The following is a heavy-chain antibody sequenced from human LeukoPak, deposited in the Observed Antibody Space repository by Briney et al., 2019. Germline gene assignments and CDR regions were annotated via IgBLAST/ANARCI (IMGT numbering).Heavy chain of an antibody. CDR3: AGNYYDSSGYYYEDY. V-gene: IGHV3-30*07. D-gene: IGHD3-22*01. Sequence: GGSLRLSCAASGFTLSSYAMHWVRQAPGKGLEWVAVISYDGSNKYYADSVKGRFTISRDNSKNTLYLQMNSLRAEDTAVYYCAGNYYDSSGYYYEDYWGQGTLVTVSS. CDR2: ISYDGSNK. J-gene: IGHJ4*02. CDR1: GFTLSSYA.